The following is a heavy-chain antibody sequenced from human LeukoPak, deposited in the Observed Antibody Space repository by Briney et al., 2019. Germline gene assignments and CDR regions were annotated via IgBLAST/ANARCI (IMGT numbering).Heavy chain of an antibody. CDR2: ISGSGGST. J-gene: IGHJ4*02. CDR1: GFTVSSNY. CDR3: ATHTVTTSMFDY. Sequence: GGSLRLSCAASGFTVSSNYMSWVRQAPGKGLEWVSAISGSGGSTYYADSVKGRFTISRDNSKNTLYLQMNSLRAEDTAVYYCATHTVTTSMFDYWGQGTLVTVSS. V-gene: IGHV3-23*01. D-gene: IGHD4-17*01.